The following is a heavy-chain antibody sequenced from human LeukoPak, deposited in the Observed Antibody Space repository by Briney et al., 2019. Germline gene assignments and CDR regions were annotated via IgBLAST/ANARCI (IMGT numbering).Heavy chain of an antibody. V-gene: IGHV3-74*01. CDR2: INIDGATT. Sequence: PGGSPRLSCAASGFTFSGYWMHWVRQAPGKGLEWVSRINIDGATTNYADSVKGRFTISRDNAKNTLHLQMNSLRADDTAVYYCVRGAVGTGVWFDPWGQGTLVTVSS. J-gene: IGHJ5*02. CDR3: VRGAVGTGVWFDP. D-gene: IGHD1-26*01. CDR1: GFTFSGYW.